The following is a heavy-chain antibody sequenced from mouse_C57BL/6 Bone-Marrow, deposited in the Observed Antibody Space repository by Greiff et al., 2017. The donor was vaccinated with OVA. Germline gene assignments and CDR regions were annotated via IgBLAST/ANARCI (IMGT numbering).Heavy chain of an antibody. Sequence: QVHVKQSGAELARPGASVKLSCKASGYTFTSYGISWVKQRTGQGLEWIGEIYPRSGNTYYNEKFKGKATLTADQSSSTAYMELRSLTSEDSAVYFCARERGLYGNYVGWYFDVWGTGTTVTVSS. V-gene: IGHV1-81*01. J-gene: IGHJ1*03. CDR3: ARERGLYGNYVGWYFDV. CDR2: IYPRSGNT. D-gene: IGHD2-1*01. CDR1: GYTFTSYG.